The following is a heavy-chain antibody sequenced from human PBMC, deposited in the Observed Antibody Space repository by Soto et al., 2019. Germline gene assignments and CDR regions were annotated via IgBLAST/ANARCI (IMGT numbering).Heavy chain of an antibody. J-gene: IGHJ3*02. CDR3: ARYSGAAIYGGDALAI. Sequence: ASVKVSCKASGYSFSGYDITWVRQAPVRVLEWLVCVSTSIVSTISAENIQGRLSMTTDTSTATVTMELRGLRSDETAVYYCARYSGAAIYGGDALAIWAQGTMVTVSS. CDR1: GYSFSGYD. CDR2: VSTSIVST. V-gene: IGHV1-18*04. D-gene: IGHD3-3*02.